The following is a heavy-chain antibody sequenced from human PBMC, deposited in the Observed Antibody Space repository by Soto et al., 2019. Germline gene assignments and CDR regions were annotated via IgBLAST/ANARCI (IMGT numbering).Heavy chain of an antibody. D-gene: IGHD3-10*01. CDR3: ARDPGSGSYYGWFDP. CDR2: IYYSGST. J-gene: IGHJ5*02. CDR1: GGSISRYY. V-gene: IGHV4-59*01. Sequence: SETLSLTCTVSGGSISRYYWNWILQPPGKGLEWIGYIYYSGSTNYNPSLKSRVTISVDTSKNQFSLKLSSVTAADTAVYYCARDPGSGSYYGWFDPWGQGTLVTVSS.